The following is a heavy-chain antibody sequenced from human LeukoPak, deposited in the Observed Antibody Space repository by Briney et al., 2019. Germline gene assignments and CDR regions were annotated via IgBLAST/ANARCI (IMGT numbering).Heavy chain of an antibody. CDR2: IYCSGST. V-gene: IGHV4-59*01. J-gene: IGHJ6*03. Sequence: SETLSLTCTVSGGSISSYYWSWIRQPPGKGLEWIGYIYCSGSTNYNPSLKSRVTISVDTSKNQFSLKLSSVTAADTAVYYCARGFVVDPPYYYYYYMDVWGKGTTVTVSS. CDR3: ARGFVVDPPYYYYYYMDV. D-gene: IGHD2-21*01. CDR1: GGSISSYY.